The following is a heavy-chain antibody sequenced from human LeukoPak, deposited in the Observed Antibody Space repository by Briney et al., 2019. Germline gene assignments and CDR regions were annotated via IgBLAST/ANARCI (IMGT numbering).Heavy chain of an antibody. Sequence: GASVKVSCKVSGYTLTELSMHWVRQAPGKGLEWMGGFDPEDGETIYAQKFQGRVTMTEDTSTDTAYMELSSLRSEDTAVYYCARRYCSSTSCSLYYFDYWGQGTLVTVSS. CDR3: ARRYCSSTSCSLYYFDY. CDR2: FDPEDGET. J-gene: IGHJ4*02. CDR1: GYTLTELS. D-gene: IGHD2-2*01. V-gene: IGHV1-24*01.